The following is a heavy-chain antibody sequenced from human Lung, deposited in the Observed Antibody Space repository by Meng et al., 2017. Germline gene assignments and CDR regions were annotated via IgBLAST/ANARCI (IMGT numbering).Heavy chain of an antibody. CDR3: ARGPTTMAHDFDY. V-gene: IGHV4-34*01. CDR2: INHSGST. D-gene: IGHD4-11*01. J-gene: IGHJ4*02. Sequence: QQLGRRLVEPSGNLSLSCVVSGGSFSDYYWSWSRQPPGKGLEWIGEINHSGSTNYNPSLEIRATISVDTSQNNLSLKLSSVTAADSAVYYCARGPTTMAHDFDYWGQGTLVTVSS. CDR1: GGSFSDYY.